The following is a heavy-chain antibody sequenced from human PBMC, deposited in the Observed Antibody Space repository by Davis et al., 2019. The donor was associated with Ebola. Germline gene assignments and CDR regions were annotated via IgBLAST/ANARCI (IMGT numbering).Heavy chain of an antibody. J-gene: IGHJ6*03. V-gene: IGHV4-61*01. CDR2: IYYSGRT. CDR1: GGSISSSSYY. Sequence: SETLSLTCTVSGGSISSSSYYWSWIRQPPGKALEWIGYIYYSGRTNSNPSLKSRVTISVDTSKNQFSLKLRSVTAADTAVYYCARGGGIVVVPAAWGEGYYYYYMDVWGKGTTVTVSS. D-gene: IGHD2-2*01. CDR3: ARGGGIVVVPAAWGEGYYYYYMDV.